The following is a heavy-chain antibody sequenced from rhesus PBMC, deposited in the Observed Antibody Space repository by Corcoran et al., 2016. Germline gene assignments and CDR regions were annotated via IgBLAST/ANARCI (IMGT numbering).Heavy chain of an antibody. CDR3: AEDDGDS. V-gene: IGHV3-14*01. Sequence: EVQLVESGGGLAKPGGSLRLSCVVSGSTSNAYLMCWVRQAPGEGLEGISGINNGGSSTFYADSVKGRFTISREIAKNTLYLQMDNLRPEDTAVYYCAEDDGDSWGQGVLVTVSS. CDR2: INNGGSST. J-gene: IGHJ4*01. D-gene: IGHD5-24*01. CDR1: GSTSNAYL.